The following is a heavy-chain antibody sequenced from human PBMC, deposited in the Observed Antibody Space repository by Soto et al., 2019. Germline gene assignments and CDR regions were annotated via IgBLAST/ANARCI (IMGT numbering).Heavy chain of an antibody. Sequence: GALLNLSRKTSGYTLSTYVINRVRQANGQGLEWMGWMNPSNGNAGYAQNFQGRVTMTRNTSISTAYMELSSLRSDDTAVYFCARRKERSVPNCFDTWGQGSLVTVSS. V-gene: IGHV1-8*01. CDR3: ARRKERSVPNCFDT. CDR2: MNPSNGNA. J-gene: IGHJ5*02. CDR1: GYTLSTYV. D-gene: IGHD6-25*01.